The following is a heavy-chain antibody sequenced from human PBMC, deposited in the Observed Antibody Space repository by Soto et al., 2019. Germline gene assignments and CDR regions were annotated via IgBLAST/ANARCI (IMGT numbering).Heavy chain of an antibody. CDR3: ARGGPHGDYVDY. V-gene: IGHV3-74*01. J-gene: IGHJ4*02. D-gene: IGHD4-17*01. CDR2: INSDGSST. Sequence: EVQLVESGGGLVQPGGSLRLSCAASGFTFRRYWMHWVRQAPGKGLVWVSRINSDGSSTSYADSGKGRFTISRDNAKNTLYLQMNSLRAEDTAVYYCARGGPHGDYVDYWGQGTLVTVSS. CDR1: GFTFRRYW.